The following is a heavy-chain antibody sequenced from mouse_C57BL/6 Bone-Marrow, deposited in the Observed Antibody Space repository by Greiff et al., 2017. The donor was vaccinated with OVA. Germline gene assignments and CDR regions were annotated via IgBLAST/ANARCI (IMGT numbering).Heavy chain of an antibody. CDR3: ARDYYGSS. CDR2: IYSNSGGT. CDR1: GYTFTCYW. J-gene: IGHJ2*01. D-gene: IGHD1-1*01. Sequence: VQLQQPGAELVKPGASVKLSCKASGYTFTCYWMHWVKQRPGRGLEWIGRIYSNSGGTKYNEKFKSKATLTVDKPTSTAYMQLSSLTSEESAVYYCARDYYGSSWGKGTTLTVSS. V-gene: IGHV1-72*01.